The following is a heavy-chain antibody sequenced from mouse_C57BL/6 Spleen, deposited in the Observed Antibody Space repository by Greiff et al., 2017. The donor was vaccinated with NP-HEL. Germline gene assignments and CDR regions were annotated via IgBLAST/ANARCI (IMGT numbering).Heavy chain of an antibody. CDR1: GYSFTSYY. Sequence: QVQLQQSGPELVKPGASVKISCKASGYSFTSYYIHWVKQRPGQGLEWIGWIYPGSGNTKYNEKFKGKATLTADTSSSTAYMQLSSLTSEDSAVYYCARSTTVVGGFDYWGQGTTLTVSS. D-gene: IGHD1-1*01. CDR2: IYPGSGNT. J-gene: IGHJ2*01. V-gene: IGHV1-66*01. CDR3: ARSTTVVGGFDY.